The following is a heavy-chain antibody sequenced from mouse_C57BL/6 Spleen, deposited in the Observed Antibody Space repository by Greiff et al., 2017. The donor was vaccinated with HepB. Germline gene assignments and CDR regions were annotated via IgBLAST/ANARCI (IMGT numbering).Heavy chain of an antibody. D-gene: IGHD3-1*01. CDR3: ARSGWGAWFAY. J-gene: IGHJ3*01. CDR1: GNTFTDYN. Sequence: VQLQQSGPELVKPGASVKMSCKASGNTFTDYNMHWVKQSHGKSLEWIGYINPNNGGTSYNQKFKGKATLTVNKSSSTAYMELRSLTSEDSAVYHCARSGWGAWFAYWGQGTLVTVSA. CDR2: INPNNGGT. V-gene: IGHV1-22*01.